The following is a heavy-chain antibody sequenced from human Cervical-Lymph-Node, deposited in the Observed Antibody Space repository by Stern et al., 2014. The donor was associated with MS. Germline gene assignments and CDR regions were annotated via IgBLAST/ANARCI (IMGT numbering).Heavy chain of an antibody. CDR3: ARGELKEGLVRGMDV. J-gene: IGHJ6*02. Sequence: QVQLVQSGAEVKKPGASVKVSCKASGYTFTSYGISWVRQAPGQGLEWMGWISAYNGNTNYAQKFQGRVTITADESTSTAYMELSSLRSEDTAVYYCARGELKEGLVRGMDVWGQGTTVTVSS. CDR2: ISAYNGNT. V-gene: IGHV1-18*01. CDR1: GYTFTSYG. D-gene: IGHD1-26*01.